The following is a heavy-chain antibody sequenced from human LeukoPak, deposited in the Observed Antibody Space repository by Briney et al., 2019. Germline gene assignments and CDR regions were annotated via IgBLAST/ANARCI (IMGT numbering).Heavy chain of an antibody. Sequence: ASVKVSCKASGGTFSSYAISWVRQAPGQGLEWMGGIIPIFGTANYAQKFQGRVTITTDESTSTAYMELSSLRSEDTAVYYCARRSRSSRGDSGWFADYWGQGTLVTVSS. J-gene: IGHJ4*02. CDR3: ARRSRSSRGDSGWFADY. D-gene: IGHD6-19*01. CDR2: IIPIFGTA. CDR1: GGTFSSYA. V-gene: IGHV1-69*05.